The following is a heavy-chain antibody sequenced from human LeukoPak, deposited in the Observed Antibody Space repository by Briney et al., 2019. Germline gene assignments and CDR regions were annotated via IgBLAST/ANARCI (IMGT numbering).Heavy chain of an antibody. CDR2: INPNSGGT. Sequence: ASVKVSCKASGYTFTGYYMHGVRQAPGQGLEWMGWINPNSGGTNYAQKFQGRVTMTRDTSISTAYMELSRLRSDDTAVYYCARGTGRLLLPFGYWGQGTLVTVSS. D-gene: IGHD3-22*01. CDR3: ARGTGRLLLPFGY. V-gene: IGHV1-2*02. J-gene: IGHJ4*02. CDR1: GYTFTGYY.